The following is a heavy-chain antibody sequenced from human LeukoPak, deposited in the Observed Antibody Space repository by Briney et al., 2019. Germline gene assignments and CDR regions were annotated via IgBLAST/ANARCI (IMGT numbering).Heavy chain of an antibody. CDR3: AKVPPIRWYFDY. J-gene: IGHJ4*02. V-gene: IGHV3-21*04. Sequence: GSLRLSCAASGFTFSSYSMNWVRQAPGKGLEWVSSISSSSSYIYYADSVKGRFTISRDNSKNTLYLQMNSLRAEDTAVYYCAKVPPIRWYFDYWGQGTLVTVSS. CDR1: GFTFSSYS. CDR2: ISSSSSYI. D-gene: IGHD3-16*01.